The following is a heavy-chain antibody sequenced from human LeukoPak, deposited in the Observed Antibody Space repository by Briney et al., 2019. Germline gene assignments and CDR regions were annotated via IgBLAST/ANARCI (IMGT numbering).Heavy chain of an antibody. CDR3: AKSDNNDWPLHWHFDL. D-gene: IGHD3-9*01. J-gene: IGHJ2*01. Sequence: SETLSLTCTVSGDSISSYDWSWIRQPPGQGLQWLAYISYNGNTKTNPSLKSRVTISRDTSKNQFSLKLTSVTAADTAVYFCAKSDNNDWPLHWHFDLWGRGTLVTVSS. CDR1: GDSISSYD. CDR2: ISYNGNT. V-gene: IGHV4-59*01.